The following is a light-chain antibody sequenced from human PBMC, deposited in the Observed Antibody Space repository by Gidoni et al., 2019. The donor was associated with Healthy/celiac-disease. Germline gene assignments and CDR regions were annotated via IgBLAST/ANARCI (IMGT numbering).Light chain of an antibody. CDR2: GAS. CDR1: QSVSSSY. Sequence: EIVLTQSPGTLSLSPGERATLSCRASQSVSSSYLAWYQQKPGQAPRLLIYGASRRATGIPDRFSGSGSWKDFTLTSSRLEPEDFAVYYCQQYGSSRTFGQVTKVEIK. J-gene: IGKJ1*01. CDR3: QQYGSSRT. V-gene: IGKV3-20*01.